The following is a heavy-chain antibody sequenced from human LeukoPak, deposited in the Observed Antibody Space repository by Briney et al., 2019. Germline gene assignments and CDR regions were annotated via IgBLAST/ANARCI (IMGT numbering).Heavy chain of an antibody. J-gene: IGHJ5*02. CDR2: IKQDGSEK. V-gene: IGHV3-7*03. CDR1: GFIFKDYW. CDR3: AKDAQPRSRWFDP. D-gene: IGHD3-16*01. Sequence: PGGSLRLSCAASGFIFKDYWMIWVRQAPGKGLEWVANIKQDGSEKYYVDSVKGRFTISRDNAKNSLYLQMNTLRAEDTAMYYCAKDAQPRSRWFDPWGQGTLGTVSS.